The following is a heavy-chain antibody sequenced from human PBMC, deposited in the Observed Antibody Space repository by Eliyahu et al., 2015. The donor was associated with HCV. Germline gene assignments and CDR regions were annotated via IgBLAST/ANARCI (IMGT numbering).Heavy chain of an antibody. CDR3: ARGYCGGDCSHFLYLWYFDL. V-gene: IGHV5-51*01. D-gene: IGHD2-21*02. J-gene: IGHJ2*01. Sequence: EVQLVQSGAEVKKPGESLKISCXGSGYSFTSXWXAWVRQMPGKGLEWMGVIYPADSDTRYSPSFQGQVTISVDKSINTAYLQWSSLKASDAAMYYCARGYCGGDCSHFLYLWYFDLWGRGTLVTVSS. CDR1: GYSFTSXW. CDR2: IYPADSDT.